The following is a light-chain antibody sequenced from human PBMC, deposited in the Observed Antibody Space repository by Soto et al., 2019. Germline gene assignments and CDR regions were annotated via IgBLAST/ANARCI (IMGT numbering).Light chain of an antibody. Sequence: QSALTQPPSASGPPGQSVTISCTGTSSDVGSYNYVSWYRLHPGKAPKLMIYEVTKRPSGVPDRFSGSKSGNTASLTVSGLQAEDEADYYCSSYAGSNIYVFGTGTKVTVL. V-gene: IGLV2-8*01. CDR2: EVT. J-gene: IGLJ1*01. CDR3: SSYAGSNIYV. CDR1: SSDVGSYNY.